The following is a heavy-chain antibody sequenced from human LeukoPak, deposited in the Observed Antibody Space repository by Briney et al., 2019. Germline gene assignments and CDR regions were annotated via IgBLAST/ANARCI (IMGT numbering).Heavy chain of an antibody. CDR3: AKDATPGNSIWDYIAY. J-gene: IGHJ4*02. V-gene: IGHV3-23*01. D-gene: IGHD2-15*01. CDR1: GFDFSICA. Sequence: GGSLRLSCAASGFDFSICAMTWVRQAPGKGLEWVSSIGSPGETYYADSVKGRFAVSRENSQNTVFLQLTSLTAEDTAIYYCAKDATPGNSIWDYIAYWGQGALVTVSS. CDR2: IGSPGET.